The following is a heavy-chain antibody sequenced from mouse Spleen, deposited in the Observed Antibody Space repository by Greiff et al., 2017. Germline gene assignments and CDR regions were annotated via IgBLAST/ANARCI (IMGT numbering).Heavy chain of an antibody. Sequence: VQLKESGGGLVQPGGSLRLSCATSGFTFTDYYMSWVRQPPGKALEWLGFIRNKANGYTTEYSASVKGRFTISRDNSQSILYLQMNTLRAEDSATYYCARGTYFDYWGQGTTLTVSS. J-gene: IGHJ2*01. V-gene: IGHV7-3*02. CDR1: GFTFTDYY. CDR2: IRNKANGYTT. CDR3: ARGTYFDY.